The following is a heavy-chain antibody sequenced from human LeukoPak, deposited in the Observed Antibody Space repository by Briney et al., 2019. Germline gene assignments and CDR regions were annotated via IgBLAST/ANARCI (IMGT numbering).Heavy chain of an antibody. CDR3: AKTNGWFGELLAGAFDI. D-gene: IGHD3-10*01. CDR1: GFTFDDYA. V-gene: IGHV3-43*02. J-gene: IGHJ3*02. CDR2: ISGDGGST. Sequence: AGGSLRLSCAASGFTFDDYAMHWVRQAPGEGLEWVSLISGDGGSTYYADSVKGRFTISRDNSKNSLYLQMNSLRSEDTALYYCAKTNGWFGELLAGAFDIWGQGTMVTVSS.